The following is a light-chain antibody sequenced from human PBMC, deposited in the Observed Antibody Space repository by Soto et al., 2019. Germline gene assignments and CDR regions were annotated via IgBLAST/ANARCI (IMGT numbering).Light chain of an antibody. V-gene: IGKV3-15*01. CDR3: LQYYSYPLT. J-gene: IGKJ3*01. CDR2: GAS. Sequence: EIVMTQSPATLSVSPGERATLSCRASQSVSSNLAWYQQKPGQAPRLLIYGASTRATGFPARFSGTGSGTEFTLTISCLQSEDFASYYCLQYYSYPLTFGPGTKVDIK. CDR1: QSVSSN.